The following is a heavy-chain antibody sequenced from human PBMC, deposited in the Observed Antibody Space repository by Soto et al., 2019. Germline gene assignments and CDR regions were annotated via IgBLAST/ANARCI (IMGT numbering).Heavy chain of an antibody. J-gene: IGHJ6*02. CDR1: GFTLSTYG. CDR3: ARIRGYWYGLDV. Sequence: GSLRLSCAGSGFTLSTYGMTWVRQAPGKGLEWVSAITGTGGNTYYVDSVKGRFTSSRDNSKNMLYLQMNSVRVEDTAVYYCARIRGYWYGLDVWGQGTTVTVSS. CDR2: ITGTGGNT. V-gene: IGHV3-23*01.